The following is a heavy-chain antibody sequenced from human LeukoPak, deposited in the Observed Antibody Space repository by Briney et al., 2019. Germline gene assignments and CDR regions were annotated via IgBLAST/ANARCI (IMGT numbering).Heavy chain of an antibody. J-gene: IGHJ4*02. CDR3: KTGDGY. CDR2: IRSKPNNYAT. Sequence: GGSLRLSCAASGFTFSGSAMHWVRQASGKGLEWVGRIRSKPNNYATAYTASVKGRFTISRDDSKNTAYLQMNSLKTEDTAVYYCKTGDGYWGQGTLVTVSS. CDR1: GFTFSGSA. V-gene: IGHV3-73*01. D-gene: IGHD7-27*01.